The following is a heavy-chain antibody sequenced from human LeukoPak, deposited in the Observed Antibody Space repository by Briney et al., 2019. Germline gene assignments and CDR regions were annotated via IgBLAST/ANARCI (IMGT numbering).Heavy chain of an antibody. CDR3: ARHPVHPTFDY. V-gene: IGHV4-39*01. J-gene: IGHJ4*02. Sequence: SETLSLTCTVSGGSISGSTYYWDWVRQPPGKGPEWIGSIYYSGTTYYNPSLKSRVTISVDTSKNQFSLKPSSVTAADTAVYYCARHPVHPTFDYWGQGTLVTVSS. D-gene: IGHD6-6*01. CDR1: GGSISGSTYY. CDR2: IYYSGTT.